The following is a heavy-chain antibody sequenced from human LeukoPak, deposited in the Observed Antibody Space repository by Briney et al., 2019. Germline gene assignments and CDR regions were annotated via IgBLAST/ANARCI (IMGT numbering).Heavy chain of an antibody. Sequence: GGSLRLSCAASGFTFSNYWMHWVRQAPGKGLEWVSRVKSDGSITTYADSVKGRFTISRDNSKNTLYLQMNSLRAEDTAVYYCAKGGATHAFDIWGQGTMVTVSS. V-gene: IGHV3-74*01. CDR1: GFTFSNYW. J-gene: IGHJ3*02. D-gene: IGHD3-16*01. CDR3: AKGGATHAFDI. CDR2: VKSDGSIT.